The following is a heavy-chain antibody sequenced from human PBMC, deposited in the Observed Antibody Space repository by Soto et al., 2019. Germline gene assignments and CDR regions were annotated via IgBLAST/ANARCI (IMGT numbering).Heavy chain of an antibody. D-gene: IGHD3-22*01. CDR2: ISAYNGNT. CDR3: ARDGEPSYYYDSSGFGY. J-gene: IGHJ4*02. Sequence: ASVKVSCKASGCTFTSYGISWVRQAPGQGLEWMGWISAYNGNTNYAQKLQGRVTMTTDTSTSTAYMELRSLRSDDTAVYYCARDGEPSYYYDSSGFGYWGQGTLVTVSS. V-gene: IGHV1-18*01. CDR1: GCTFTSYG.